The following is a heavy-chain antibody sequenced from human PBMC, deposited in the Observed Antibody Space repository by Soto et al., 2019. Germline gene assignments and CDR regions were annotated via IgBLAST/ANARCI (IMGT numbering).Heavy chain of an antibody. J-gene: IGHJ4*02. D-gene: IGHD1-1*01. CDR3: ASGTTTSSDIDY. V-gene: IGHV3-30-3*01. Sequence: ESGGGVVQPGRSLRLSCAASGFTFSSYAMHWVRQAPGKGLEWVAVISYDGSNKYYADSVKGRFTISRDNSKNTLYLQMNSLRAEDTAVYYCASGTTTSSDIDYWGQGTLVTVSS. CDR2: ISYDGSNK. CDR1: GFTFSSYA.